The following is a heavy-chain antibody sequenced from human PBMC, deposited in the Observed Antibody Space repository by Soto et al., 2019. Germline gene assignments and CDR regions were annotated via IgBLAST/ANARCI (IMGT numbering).Heavy chain of an antibody. J-gene: IGHJ6*02. V-gene: IGHV1-2*02. CDR3: ARNMDYYYGRGSGNGHGV. D-gene: IGHD3-10*02. CDR1: GYTFTAYH. Sequence: QVRVVQSGAEVKEPGDSVRVSCEASGYTFTAYHIHWVRQAPGQGLERMGWINPKFGDTGYAQDLQGRVSMTSDISSSTVYMELSRLTSDDTAIYSCARNMDYYYGRGSGNGHGVWGQGTTVTVFS. CDR2: INPKFGDT.